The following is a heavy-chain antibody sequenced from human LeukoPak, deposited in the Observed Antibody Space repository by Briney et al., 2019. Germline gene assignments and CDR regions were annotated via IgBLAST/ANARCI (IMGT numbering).Heavy chain of an antibody. D-gene: IGHD2-21*02. Sequence: VKPSETLSLTCTVSCGSISSFYWSWIRQPPGKGLEWIGYVYYSGSTNYNPSLKSRVTISVDTSKKQFSLKLSSVTAADTAVYYCARERAYCGADCYRYFDYWGQGTLVTVSS. CDR3: ARERAYCGADCYRYFDY. CDR2: VYYSGST. CDR1: CGSISSFY. V-gene: IGHV4-59*12. J-gene: IGHJ4*02.